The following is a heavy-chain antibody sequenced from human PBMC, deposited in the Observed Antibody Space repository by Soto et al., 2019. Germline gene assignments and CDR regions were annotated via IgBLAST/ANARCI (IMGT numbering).Heavy chain of an antibody. CDR1: GGSISSYY. V-gene: IGHV4-59*01. Sequence: PSETLSLTCTVSGGSISSYYWSWIRQPPGKGLEWIGYIYYSGSTNYNPSLKSRVTISVGTSKNQFSLKLSSVTAADTAVYYCARHTDDYIWGSQSIYWGQGTLVTVSS. D-gene: IGHD3-16*01. CDR2: IYYSGST. J-gene: IGHJ4*02. CDR3: ARHTDDYIWGSQSIY.